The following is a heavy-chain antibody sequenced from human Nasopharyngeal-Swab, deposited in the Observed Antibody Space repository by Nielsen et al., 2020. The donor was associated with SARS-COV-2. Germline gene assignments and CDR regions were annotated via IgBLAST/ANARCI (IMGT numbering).Heavy chain of an antibody. J-gene: IGHJ6*03. V-gene: IGHV6-1*01. CDR2: TYYRSKWYN. Sequence: WIRQSPSRGLEWLGRTYYRSKWYNDYAVSVKSRITINTDTSKNQFSLQLNSVTPEDTAVYYCARDGGGYSGYYYPLYYYYYMDVWGKGTTVTVSS. D-gene: IGHD5-12*01. CDR3: ARDGGGYSGYYYPLYYYYYMDV.